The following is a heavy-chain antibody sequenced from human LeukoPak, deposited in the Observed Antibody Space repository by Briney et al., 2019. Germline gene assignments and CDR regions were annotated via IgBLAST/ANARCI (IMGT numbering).Heavy chain of an antibody. Sequence: PPETLSLTCTVSGGSISSYYWSWIRQPPGEGLEWIGYFYYSGSTNYNPSLKSRVTMSVDTSKNQFSLKLSSVTAADTAVYYCARHIGAYVYYFDYWGQGTLVTVSS. CDR3: ARHIGAYVYYFDY. D-gene: IGHD4-17*01. V-gene: IGHV4-59*01. CDR1: GGSISSYY. J-gene: IGHJ4*02. CDR2: FYYSGST.